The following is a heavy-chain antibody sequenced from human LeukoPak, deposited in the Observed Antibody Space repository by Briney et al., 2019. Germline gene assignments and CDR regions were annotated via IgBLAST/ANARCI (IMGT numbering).Heavy chain of an antibody. CDR3: ARDNFDAYGDRFFDY. CDR2: IYYSGST. V-gene: IGHV4-59*01. CDR1: GGSISSYY. J-gene: IGHJ4*02. Sequence: SETLSLTCTVSGGSISSYYWSWIRQPPGKGLEWIGYIYYSGSTNYNPSLKSRVTISVDTSKNQFSLKLSSVTAADTAVYYCARDNFDAYGDRFFDYWGQGTLVTVSS. D-gene: IGHD4-17*01.